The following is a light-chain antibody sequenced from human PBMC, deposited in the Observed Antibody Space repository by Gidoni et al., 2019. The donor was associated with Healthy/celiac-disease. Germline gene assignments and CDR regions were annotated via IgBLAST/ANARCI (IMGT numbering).Light chain of an antibody. V-gene: IGLV3-1*01. Sequence: SYELTQPPSVSVSPGQTSSITCSGDKLGDKYACWYQQKPGQSPVLVIYQDSKRPSGIPERFSGSNSGNTATLTIGETQAMDEADYYCQAWDSSTRVFGGGTKLTVL. J-gene: IGLJ3*02. CDR1: KLGDKY. CDR3: QAWDSSTRV. CDR2: QDS.